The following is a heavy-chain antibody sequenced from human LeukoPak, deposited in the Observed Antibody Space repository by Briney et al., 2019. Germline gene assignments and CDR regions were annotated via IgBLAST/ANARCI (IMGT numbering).Heavy chain of an antibody. CDR1: GGSISSYY. J-gene: IGHJ3*02. D-gene: IGHD5-24*01. V-gene: IGHV4-59*01. CDR3: ARARSRFTADAFDI. CDR2: IYYSGST. Sequence: SETLSLTCTVSGGSISSYYWSWIRQPPGKGLEWIGYIYYSGSTNYNPSLRSRVTISVDKSKNQFSLKLNSVTAADTAVYYCARARSRFTADAFDIWGQGTMVTISS.